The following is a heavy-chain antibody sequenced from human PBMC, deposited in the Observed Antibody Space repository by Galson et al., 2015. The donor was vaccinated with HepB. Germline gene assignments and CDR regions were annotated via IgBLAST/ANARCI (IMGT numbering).Heavy chain of an antibody. D-gene: IGHD2-21*02. CDR1: GFTYSNYW. Sequence: SLRLSCAVSGFTYSNYWMSWVRQAPGRGLEWVANIKYDGSEKYYVRSVEGRFTVYRDNAQNSLYLHMSSPRAEDTAVYYCARGWDIEVTANFDYWGQGALVTVSS. CDR2: IKYDGSEK. CDR3: ARGWDIEVTANFDY. J-gene: IGHJ4*02. V-gene: IGHV3-7*03.